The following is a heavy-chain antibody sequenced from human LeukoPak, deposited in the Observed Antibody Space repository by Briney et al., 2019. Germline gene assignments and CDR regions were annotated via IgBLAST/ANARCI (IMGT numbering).Heavy chain of an antibody. CDR3: ARDREVRGPTHWFDP. D-gene: IGHD3-10*01. Sequence: GGSLRLSCAASGFSFSGEAMSWVRQAPGRGLEWVSSVRERSPSPTYADSVKGRFTISRDNSKNTLYLQMNSLRAEDTAVYYCARDREVRGPTHWFDPWGQGTLVTVSS. V-gene: IGHV3-23*01. J-gene: IGHJ5*02. CDR2: VRERSPSP. CDR1: GFSFSGEA.